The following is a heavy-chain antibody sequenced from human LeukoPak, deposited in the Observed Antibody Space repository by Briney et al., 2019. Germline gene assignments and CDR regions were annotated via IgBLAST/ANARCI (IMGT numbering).Heavy chain of an antibody. CDR2: IYHSGST. V-gene: IGHV4-4*02. J-gene: IGHJ3*02. CDR1: GGAISSSNW. Sequence: SETLSFTCAVSGGAISSSNWWNWVRQPPGKGLEWIGEIYHSGSTNYNPSLKSRVTISVDNSKNQFSLKLSSVTAADTAVYYCARVGDGSGYYKGFDIWGQGIMVTVSS. CDR3: ARVGDGSGYYKGFDI. D-gene: IGHD3-22*01.